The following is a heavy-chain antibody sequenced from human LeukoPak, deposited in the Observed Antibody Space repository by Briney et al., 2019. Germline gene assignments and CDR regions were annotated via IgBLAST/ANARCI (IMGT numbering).Heavy chain of an antibody. CDR1: GGSISSSSYY. CDR2: IYYSGST. D-gene: IGHD3-3*01. CDR3: ARHGGTIFGEVIINWFDP. Sequence: SSDTLSLTCSVSGGSISSSSYYWGWIRQPPGKGLEWIGSIYYSGSTYYNPSLKSRVTISVDTSKNQFSLKLSSVTAADTAVYYCARHGGTIFGEVIINWFDPWGQGTLVTVSS. J-gene: IGHJ5*02. V-gene: IGHV4-39*01.